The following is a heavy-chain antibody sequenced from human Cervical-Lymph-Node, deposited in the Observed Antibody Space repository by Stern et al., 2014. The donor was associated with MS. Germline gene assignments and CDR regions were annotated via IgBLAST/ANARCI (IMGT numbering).Heavy chain of an antibody. J-gene: IGHJ5*02. CDR3: ATTRWDLFTWNWFDP. D-gene: IGHD1-26*01. V-gene: IGHV4-61*02. Sequence: VQLVESCPGLVKPSQTLSLTCTVSGGSISSSGYYWSWIRQPADKGLEWIGRIHDSGSTYYNPSLKSRVTISMDTAQNQFSLKLPSVTAADTAVYYCATTRWDLFTWNWFDPWGQGTLVTVSS. CDR2: IHDSGST. CDR1: GGSISSSGYY.